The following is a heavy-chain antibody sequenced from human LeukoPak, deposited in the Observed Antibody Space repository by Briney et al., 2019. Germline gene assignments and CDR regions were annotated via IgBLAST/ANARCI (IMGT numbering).Heavy chain of an antibody. CDR3: ARVVTGLLEGNWFDP. J-gene: IGHJ5*02. D-gene: IGHD2-21*02. CDR2: IYDSGST. V-gene: IGHV4-30-2*01. CDR1: GGSISSGGYS. Sequence: PSQTLSLTCAVSGGSISSGGYSWSWIRQPPGKGLEWIGYIYDSGSTYYNPSLKSRVTISVDSTKNQFSLKLSSVPAADTAVYYCARVVTGLLEGNWFDPWGQGTLVTVSS.